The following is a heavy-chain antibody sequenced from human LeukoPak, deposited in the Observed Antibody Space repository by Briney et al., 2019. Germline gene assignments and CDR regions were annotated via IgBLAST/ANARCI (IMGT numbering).Heavy chain of an antibody. V-gene: IGHV3-23*01. Sequence: GGSLRLSCVASGFSFNNYAMNWIRQAPGKGLEWVSLIIGSSGTTFYADSVKGRFTISRDKSKSTLYLQMNSLRAEDTAVYYCAKGAYDYIEIAYFDYWGQGSLVTVSS. D-gene: IGHD5-12*01. CDR3: AKGAYDYIEIAYFDY. J-gene: IGHJ4*02. CDR2: IIGSSGTT. CDR1: GFSFNNYA.